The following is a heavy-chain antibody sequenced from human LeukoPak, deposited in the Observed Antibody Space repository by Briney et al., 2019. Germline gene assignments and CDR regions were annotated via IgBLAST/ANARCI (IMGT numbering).Heavy chain of an antibody. Sequence: GGSLRLSCAASGFTFSSYWMNWVRQAPGKGLVWVSRIANDGSSTTYADSVKGRFSISRDNAKNTLYLQMNSLRAEDTAAYYCARGADSYFDYWGQGTLVTVSS. V-gene: IGHV3-74*01. D-gene: IGHD3-22*01. CDR2: IANDGSST. J-gene: IGHJ4*02. CDR1: GFTFSSYW. CDR3: ARGADSYFDY.